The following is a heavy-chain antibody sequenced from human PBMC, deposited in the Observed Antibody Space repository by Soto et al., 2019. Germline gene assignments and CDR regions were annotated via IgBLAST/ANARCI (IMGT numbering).Heavy chain of an antibody. D-gene: IGHD5-12*01. CDR2: ISYDGSNK. J-gene: IGHJ4*02. V-gene: IGHV3-30*18. CDR1: GFTFSSYG. Sequence: GGSLRLSCAASGFTFSSYGMHWVRRAPGKGLEWVAVISYDGSNKYYADSVKGRFTISRDNSKNTLYLQMNSLRAEDTAVYYCAKGGYSGYDSHFDYWGQGTLVTVSS. CDR3: AKGGYSGYDSHFDY.